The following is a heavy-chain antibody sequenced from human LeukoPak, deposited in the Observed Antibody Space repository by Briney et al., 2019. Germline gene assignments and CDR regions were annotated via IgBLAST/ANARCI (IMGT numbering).Heavy chain of an antibody. J-gene: IGHJ4*02. Sequence: SETLSLTCTVSGGSISSYYWSWIRQPPGKGLEWIGYIYYSGSTNYNPSLKSRVTISVDTSKKQFSLRLSSVTAADTAVYYCARQYCGSTSCFFDYWGQGTLVTVSS. CDR3: ARQYCGSTSCFFDY. CDR2: IYYSGST. D-gene: IGHD2-2*01. V-gene: IGHV4-59*08. CDR1: GGSISSYY.